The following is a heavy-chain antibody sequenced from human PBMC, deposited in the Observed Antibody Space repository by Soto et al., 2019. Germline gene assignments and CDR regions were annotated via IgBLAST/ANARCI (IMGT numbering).Heavy chain of an antibody. CDR1: GFTFSNYA. Sequence: EVQLLESGGGLVQPGGSLRLSCAASGFTFSNYAMNWVRQAPGKGLEWVSAISNSFSDGNTHYADSVKGRFTVSRDNDKNTVFLEMNSLRAEDTAVYYCAKVFSPERGNYFDYWGQGTLVTVSS. V-gene: IGHV3-23*01. J-gene: IGHJ4*02. D-gene: IGHD1-1*01. CDR3: AKVFSPERGNYFDY. CDR2: ISNSFSDGNT.